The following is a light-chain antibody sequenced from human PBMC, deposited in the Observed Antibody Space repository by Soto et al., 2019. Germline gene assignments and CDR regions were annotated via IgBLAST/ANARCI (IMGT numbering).Light chain of an antibody. CDR1: QTVGRY. J-gene: IGKJ5*01. CDR2: DAS. V-gene: IGKV3-11*01. Sequence: EIVLTQSPATLSLSPGDRVTLSCRASQTVGRYLSWYQHSPGQGPRLLVYDASNRATGIPARFSGSGSETDFTITISSLEPEDFAVYYCQQRLHWPITFGQGTRLEIK. CDR3: QQRLHWPIT.